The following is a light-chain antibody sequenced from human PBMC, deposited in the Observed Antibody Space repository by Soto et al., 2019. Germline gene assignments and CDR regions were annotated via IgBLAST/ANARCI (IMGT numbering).Light chain of an antibody. CDR1: SSDVGGYNY. J-gene: IGLJ1*01. Sequence: LTQPASVSGSPGQSITISCTGTSSDVGGYNYASWYQQHPGKAPKLMIYDVSNRPSGVSNRFSGSKSGNTASLTISGLQAEDEADYYCSSYTSSSTYVFGTGTKVTVL. CDR2: DVS. V-gene: IGLV2-14*01. CDR3: SSYTSSSTYV.